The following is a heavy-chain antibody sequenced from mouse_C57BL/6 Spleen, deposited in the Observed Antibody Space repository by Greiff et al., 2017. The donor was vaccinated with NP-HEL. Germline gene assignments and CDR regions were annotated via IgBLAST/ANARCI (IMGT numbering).Heavy chain of an antibody. Sequence: VQLKESGPELVKPGASVKMSCKASGYTFTDYNMHWVKQSHGQSLEWIGYINPNNGGTSYNQKFKGKATLTVNKSSSTAYMELRSLTSEDSAVYYGARGAIYYYGSFDYWGQGTTLTVSS. CDR3: ARGAIYYYGSFDY. D-gene: IGHD1-1*01. CDR2: INPNNGGT. V-gene: IGHV1-22*01. CDR1: GYTFTDYN. J-gene: IGHJ2*01.